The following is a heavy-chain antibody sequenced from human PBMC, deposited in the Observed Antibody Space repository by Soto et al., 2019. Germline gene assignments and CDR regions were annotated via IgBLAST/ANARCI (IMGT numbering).Heavy chain of an antibody. Sequence: ASVKVSCKASGYTFTSYGISWVRQAPGQGLEWMGWISAYNGNTNYAQKLQGRVTMTTDTSTSTAYMELRSLRSDDTAVYYCARDLRIVSGWTLVPAAMGWFDPWGQGTLVTVSS. CDR1: GYTFTSYG. J-gene: IGHJ5*02. CDR3: ARDLRIVSGWTLVPAAMGWFDP. D-gene: IGHD2-2*01. CDR2: ISAYNGNT. V-gene: IGHV1-18*01.